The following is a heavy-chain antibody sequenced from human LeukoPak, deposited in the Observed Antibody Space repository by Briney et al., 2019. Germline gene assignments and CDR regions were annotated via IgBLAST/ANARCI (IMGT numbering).Heavy chain of an antibody. Sequence: GGSLRLSCAASGFTFSSYSMNWVRQAPGKGLEWVSYISSSGSTIYYADSVKGRFTISRDNAKNSLYLQMNSLRAEDTSAYYCARARYSGYVYFDYWGQGTLVTVSS. CDR3: ARARYSGYVYFDY. D-gene: IGHD5-12*01. CDR2: ISSSGSTI. V-gene: IGHV3-48*04. J-gene: IGHJ4*02. CDR1: GFTFSSYS.